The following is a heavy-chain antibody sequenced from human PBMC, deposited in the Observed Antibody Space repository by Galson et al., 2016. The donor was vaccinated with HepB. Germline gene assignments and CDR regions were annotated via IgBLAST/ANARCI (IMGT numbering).Heavy chain of an antibody. CDR2: INAGDGHT. CDR3: GSAFSDGPEYFHH. J-gene: IGHJ1*01. D-gene: IGHD5-24*01. CDR1: GYTFSSSA. Sequence: SVKLSCTASGYTFSSSAMHWVRQAPGQRLEWMGWINAGDGHTKYSQKFQGRVTITRDTSANTAYIELSSLRSEDTAVYYCGSAFSDGPEYFHHWGRGTLVTVSS. V-gene: IGHV1-3*01.